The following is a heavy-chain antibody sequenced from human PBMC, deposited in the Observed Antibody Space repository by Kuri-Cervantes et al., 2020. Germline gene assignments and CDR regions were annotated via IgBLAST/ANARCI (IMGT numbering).Heavy chain of an antibody. CDR3: ARDYPWSSGWYDAFDI. V-gene: IGHV5-51*01. CDR2: IYPGDSDT. D-gene: IGHD6-19*01. CDR1: GYSFTSYW. Sequence: GGSLRLSCKGSGYSFTSYWIGWVRQMPGKGLEWMGIIYPGDSDTRYSPSFQGQVTISADKSISTAYLQWSSLKAEDTAVYYCARDYPWSSGWYDAFDIWGQGTMVTVSS. J-gene: IGHJ3*02.